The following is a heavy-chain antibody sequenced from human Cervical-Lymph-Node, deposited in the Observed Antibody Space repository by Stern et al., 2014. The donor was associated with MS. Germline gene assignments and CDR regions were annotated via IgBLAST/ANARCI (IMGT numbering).Heavy chain of an antibody. Sequence: VQLVQSGAEVKKPGASVKVSCKASGYTFTNYYMHWVRQAPGQGLEWRAIINPSGGSTSYAQKFQGRVTMTRDTSTSTVYMELSSLRSEDTDVYYCAREVAGHRLGMMDVWGQGTTFTVSS. D-gene: IGHD6-19*01. J-gene: IGHJ6*02. V-gene: IGHV1-46*01. CDR2: INPSGGST. CDR1: GYTFTNYY. CDR3: AREVAGHRLGMMDV.